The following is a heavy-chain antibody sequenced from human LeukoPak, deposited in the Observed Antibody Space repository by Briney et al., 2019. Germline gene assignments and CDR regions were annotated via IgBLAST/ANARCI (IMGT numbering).Heavy chain of an antibody. CDR3: ARAMVRGFIDY. V-gene: IGHV3-53*01. CDR2: IYSGGST. Sequence: GGSLRLSCAASGFTVSSNYMSWVRQAPGKGLEWVSVIYSGGSTYYADSVKGRFTISRDNSKNTLYLQMNSLRAEDTAVYYCARAMVRGFIDYWGQGTLVTVSS. D-gene: IGHD3-10*01. J-gene: IGHJ4*02. CDR1: GFTVSSNY.